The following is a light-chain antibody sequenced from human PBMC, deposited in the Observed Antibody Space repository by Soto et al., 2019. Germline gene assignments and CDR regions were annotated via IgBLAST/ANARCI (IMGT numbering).Light chain of an antibody. V-gene: IGKV3-15*01. CDR3: QQYNKWTLT. CDR2: GAS. J-gene: IGKJ1*01. CDR1: QSVSSN. Sequence: IVLTQSPATLSLSPGERATLSRRASQSVSSNLAWYQQKPGQAPRLLIYGASTRATGVPARFSGSASGTEFTLTISSLKYEDFTVYYCQQYNKWTLTFGQGTKVDIK.